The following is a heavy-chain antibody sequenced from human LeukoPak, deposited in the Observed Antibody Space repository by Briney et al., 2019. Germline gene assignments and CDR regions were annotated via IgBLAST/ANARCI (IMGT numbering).Heavy chain of an antibody. D-gene: IGHD3-22*01. Sequence: SETLSLTCTVSGYSISSGYYWGWIRQPPGKGLEWIGNIHHSGSTYYNPSLKSRVTISLDTSKNQFSLKLSSVTAADTAVYYCAREGAFITMIVVVPRYYMDVWGKGTTVTVSS. CDR2: IHHSGST. V-gene: IGHV4-38-2*02. J-gene: IGHJ6*03. CDR1: GYSISSGYY. CDR3: AREGAFITMIVVVPRYYMDV.